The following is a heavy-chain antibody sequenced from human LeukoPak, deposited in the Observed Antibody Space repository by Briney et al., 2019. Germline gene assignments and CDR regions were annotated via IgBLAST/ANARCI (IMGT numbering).Heavy chain of an antibody. J-gene: IGHJ2*01. D-gene: IGHD5-24*01. CDR2: TYYSGST. Sequence: SETLSLTCTVSGGSISSYYWSWIRQPPGKGLEWIGYTYYSGSTNYNPSLKSRVTISVDTSKNQFSLKLSSVTAADTAVYYCARQHVEMATMVWYFDLWGRGTLVTVSS. CDR3: ARQHVEMATMVWYFDL. CDR1: GGSISSYY. V-gene: IGHV4-59*01.